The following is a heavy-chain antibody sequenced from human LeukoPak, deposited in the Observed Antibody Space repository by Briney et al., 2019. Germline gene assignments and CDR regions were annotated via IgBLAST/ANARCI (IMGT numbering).Heavy chain of an antibody. CDR3: ARLAFCTNAVCFSNYYYSMDV. CDR1: GYSFTSYW. CDR2: IYPDDSDT. J-gene: IGHJ6*03. V-gene: IGHV5-51*01. Sequence: GESLKISCKGPGYSFTSYWSGWVRQMPGKGLEWMGIIYPDDSDTKYSPSFQGQVTISADKSISTAYLQWSSLKASDTAMYYCARLAFCTNAVCFSNYYYSMDVWGRGTTVTVSS. D-gene: IGHD2-8*01.